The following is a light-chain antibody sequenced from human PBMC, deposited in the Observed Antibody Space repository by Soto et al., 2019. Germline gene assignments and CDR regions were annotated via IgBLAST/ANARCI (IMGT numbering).Light chain of an antibody. V-gene: IGKV4-1*01. CDR1: QSVLRGSNSKNL. J-gene: IGKJ2*01. Sequence: DIVLTQSPGSLAVSLGETATIKCKSSQSVLRGSNSKNLLAWHQQKPGQPPKVLIYWASSREGGVPDRFRGSGSGTDFTLTITNVQADDVAVYYCQQYFTTPQTFGPGTKVDIK. CDR3: QQYFTTPQT. CDR2: WAS.